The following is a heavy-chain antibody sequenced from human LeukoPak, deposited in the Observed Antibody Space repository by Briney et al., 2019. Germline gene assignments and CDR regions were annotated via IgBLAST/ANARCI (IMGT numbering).Heavy chain of an antibody. CDR1: GFTFSSYA. Sequence: GGSLRLSCAASGFTFSSYAMSWVRQAPGKGLDWVSAISGSGGSTYYAESVKGRFTISRDNSKNTLYLQMNSLRAEDTAVYYCAKRTTPNSGSYYNWFDPWGQGTLVTVSS. J-gene: IGHJ5*02. CDR2: ISGSGGST. D-gene: IGHD1-26*01. CDR3: AKRTTPNSGSYYNWFDP. V-gene: IGHV3-23*01.